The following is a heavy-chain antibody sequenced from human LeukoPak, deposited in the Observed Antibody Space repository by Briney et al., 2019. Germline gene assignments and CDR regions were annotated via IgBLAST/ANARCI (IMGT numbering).Heavy chain of an antibody. D-gene: IGHD6-13*01. CDR1: GGSISSGSYY. CDR2: IYTSGST. Sequence: SETLSLTCTVSGGSISSGSYYWSWIRQPAGKGLEWIGRIYTSGSTNYNPSLKSRVTISVDTSKNQFSLKLSSVTAADTAVYYCARERIAAAGVFDYWGQGTLVTVSS. V-gene: IGHV4-61*02. J-gene: IGHJ4*02. CDR3: ARERIAAAGVFDY.